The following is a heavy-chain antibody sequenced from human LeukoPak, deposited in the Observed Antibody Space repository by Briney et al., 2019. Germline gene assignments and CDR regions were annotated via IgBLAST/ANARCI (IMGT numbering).Heavy chain of an antibody. CDR3: AKWLRWNDGDSNY. CDR1: GFTFSSYG. D-gene: IGHD1-1*01. V-gene: IGHV3-23*01. CDR2: ISGSGGST. J-gene: IGHJ3*01. Sequence: GGSLRLSCAASGFTFSSYGMHWVRQAPGKGLEWVSAISGSGGSTYYADSVKGRFTITRDNSKNTLYLQMNSLRAEDTAVYYCAKWLRWNDGDSNYWGQGTMVTVSS.